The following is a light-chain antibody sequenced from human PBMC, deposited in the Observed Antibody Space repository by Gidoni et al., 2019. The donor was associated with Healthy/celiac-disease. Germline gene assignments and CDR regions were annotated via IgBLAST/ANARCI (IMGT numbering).Light chain of an antibody. CDR2: DAS. CDR3: QQRSNWRLT. V-gene: IGKV3-11*01. CDR1: QSVSSY. Sequence: EIVLTQSPATLSLSPGERATLSCRASQSVSSYLAWYQQKPGQAPRLLIYDASNRATGIPARFSGSGSGTDFTLTISSLEPEDFAVYYCQQRSNWRLTFXGXTKVXIK. J-gene: IGKJ4*01.